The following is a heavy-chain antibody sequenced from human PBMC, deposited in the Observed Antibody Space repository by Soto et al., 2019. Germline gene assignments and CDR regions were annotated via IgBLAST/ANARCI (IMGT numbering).Heavy chain of an antibody. J-gene: IGHJ4*02. CDR1: GGSISSGGYS. CDR3: AGGPGVARHY. CDR2: IYHSGST. V-gene: IGHV4-30-2*01. Sequence: QLQLQESGSGLVKPSQTLSLTCAVSGGSISSGGYSWSWIRQPPGKGLEWIGYIYHSGSTYYTPCRKSRIPTSGDRAKNLFSLKLSSETAADTAVYYCAGGPGVARHYWGQGTLVTVSS. D-gene: IGHD5-12*01.